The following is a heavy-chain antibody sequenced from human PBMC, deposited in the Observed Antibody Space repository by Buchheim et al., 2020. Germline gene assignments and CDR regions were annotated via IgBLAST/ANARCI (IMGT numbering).Heavy chain of an antibody. CDR1: GFTFSSYA. V-gene: IGHV3-23*01. CDR2: ISGSGGST. Sequence: EVQLLESGGGLVQPGGSLRLSCAASGFTFSSYAMSWVRQGPGKGLEWVSGISGSGGSTNYAASVKGRFTISRDNSKNKLDLQMNSLRAEDTAVYYCAKSQTWIELWHFDYWGQGAL. D-gene: IGHD5-18*01. CDR3: AKSQTWIELWHFDY. J-gene: IGHJ4*02.